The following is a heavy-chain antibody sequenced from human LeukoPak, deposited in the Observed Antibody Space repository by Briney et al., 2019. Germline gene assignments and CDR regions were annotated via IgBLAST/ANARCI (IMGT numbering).Heavy chain of an antibody. J-gene: IGHJ4*02. CDR3: ARHGYNYGTYYFDY. CDR1: GGSISSSSYY. D-gene: IGHD5-18*01. Sequence: SETLSLTCTVSGGSISSSSYYWGWIRQPPGKGLEWIGSVYSGASYYNPSLKSRVTISVDTSKNQLSLKLNSVTAADTAVYYCARHGYNYGTYYFDYWGQGTLVTVSS. CDR2: VYSGAS. V-gene: IGHV4-39*07.